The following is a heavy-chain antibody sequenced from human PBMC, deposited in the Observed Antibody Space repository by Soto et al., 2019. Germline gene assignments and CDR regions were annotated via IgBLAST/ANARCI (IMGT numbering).Heavy chain of an antibody. CDR2: IIPMFGTA. Sequence: QVQLVQSGAEVKKPGSSVKVSCEASGGTFSNYAISWVRQAPGQGLEWMGGIIPMFGTANYAQQLQGRVTITAGESTSTAYMEVSSLRSDDTAVYYCALGYSYHRRQDALHLWGQGTMVTVSS. D-gene: IGHD3-10*01. CDR3: ALGYSYHRRQDALHL. CDR1: GGTFSNYA. J-gene: IGHJ3*01. V-gene: IGHV1-69*01.